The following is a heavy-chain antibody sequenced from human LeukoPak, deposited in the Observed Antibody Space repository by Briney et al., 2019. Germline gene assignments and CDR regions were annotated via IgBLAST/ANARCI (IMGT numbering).Heavy chain of an antibody. CDR2: IYYSGST. Sequence: SQTLSLTCTVSGGSISSSSYYWGWIRQPPGKGLEWIGSIYYSGSTYYNPSLKSRVTISVDTSKNQFSLKLSSVTAADTAVYYCAREELLVVVRWYFDYWGQGTLVTVSS. CDR3: AREELLVVVRWYFDY. D-gene: IGHD6-19*01. CDR1: GGSISSSSYY. J-gene: IGHJ4*02. V-gene: IGHV4-39*07.